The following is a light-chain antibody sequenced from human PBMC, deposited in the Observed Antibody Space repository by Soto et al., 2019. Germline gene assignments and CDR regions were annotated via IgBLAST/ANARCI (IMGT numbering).Light chain of an antibody. CDR3: SSYTSSITLV. CDR2: EVG. V-gene: IGLV2-14*01. J-gene: IGLJ3*02. CDR1: SSDVGGYKY. Sequence: QSALTQPASVSGSPGQSITISCSGTSSDVGGYKYVSWYQQHPGKAPKLMIYEVGNRPSGVSQRFSGSKSGNTASLTIFGLQAEDEADYYCSSYTSSITLVFGGGTQLTVL.